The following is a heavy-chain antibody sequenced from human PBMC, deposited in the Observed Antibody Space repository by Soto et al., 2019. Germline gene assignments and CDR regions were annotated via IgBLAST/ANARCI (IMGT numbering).Heavy chain of an antibody. V-gene: IGHV4-34*01. D-gene: IGHD1-26*01. J-gene: IGHJ6*02. Sequence: SETLSLTCDVSGESFGGYYLSWIRQSPGKGLECIGDITHRGSTNYNPSLKSRVTLSVDTSKRQFSLKLSSVTAADTAVYYCARGGAHAKSGSGIYQFGYGLDFWGQGTTVTVYS. CDR2: ITHRGST. CDR1: GESFGGYY. CDR3: ARGGAHAKSGSGIYQFGYGLDF.